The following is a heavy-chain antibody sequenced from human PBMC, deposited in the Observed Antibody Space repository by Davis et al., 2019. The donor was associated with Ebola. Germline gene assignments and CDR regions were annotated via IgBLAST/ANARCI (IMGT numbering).Heavy chain of an antibody. J-gene: IGHJ4*02. CDR1: GFTFSSYS. CDR2: ISGRGTTI. CDR3: ARTPPGSAYYFDY. Sequence: PGGSLRLSCAASGFTFSSYSMNWVRQAPGKGLEWVAYISGRGTTIYYADSVKGRFTISRDDVKNSLFLQMNSLRAEDTALYYCARTPPGSAYYFDYWGQGALVTVSS. D-gene: IGHD3-10*01. V-gene: IGHV3-48*04.